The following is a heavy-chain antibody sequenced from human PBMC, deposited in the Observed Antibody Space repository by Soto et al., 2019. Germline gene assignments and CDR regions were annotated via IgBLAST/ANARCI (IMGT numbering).Heavy chain of an antibody. CDR1: GYSLTSYW. Sequence: PGESLKISCKGSGYSLTSYWIGWVRQMPGKGLEWMGIIYPGDSDTRYSPSFQGQVTISADKSISTAYLQWSSLRASDTAMYYCARTKKKYYYGSGSPYCFDYWGQGTLVTVYS. J-gene: IGHJ4*02. CDR3: ARTKKKYYYGSGSPYCFDY. CDR2: IYPGDSDT. V-gene: IGHV5-51*01. D-gene: IGHD3-10*01.